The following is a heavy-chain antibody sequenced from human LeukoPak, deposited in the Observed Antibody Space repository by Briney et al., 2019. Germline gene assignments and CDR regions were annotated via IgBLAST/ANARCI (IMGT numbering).Heavy chain of an antibody. CDR1: GGSISSYY. V-gene: IGHV4-59*01. CDR2: IYYSGST. Sequence: SETLSLTCTVSGGSISSYYWSWIRQPPGKGLEWIGYIYYSGSTNYDPSLKSRVTISVDTSKNQFSLKLSSVTAADTAVYYCARRTYDSSGYYYDYWGQGTLVTVSS. J-gene: IGHJ4*02. CDR3: ARRTYDSSGYYYDY. D-gene: IGHD3-22*01.